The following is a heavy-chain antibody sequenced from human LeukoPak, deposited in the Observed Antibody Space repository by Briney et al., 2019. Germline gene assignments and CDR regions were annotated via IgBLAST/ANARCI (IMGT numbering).Heavy chain of an antibody. CDR3: ARISSSWSWSSIYYYYYMDV. CDR2: IYSGGST. J-gene: IGHJ6*03. CDR1: EFSVGSNY. V-gene: IGHV3-66*01. Sequence: GGSLRLSCAASEFSVGSNYMTWVRQAPGKGLEWVSLIYSGGSTYYADSVKGRFTISRDNSKNTLYLQMNSLRAEDTAVYYCARISSSWSWSSIYYYYYMDVWGKGTTVTVSS. D-gene: IGHD6-13*01.